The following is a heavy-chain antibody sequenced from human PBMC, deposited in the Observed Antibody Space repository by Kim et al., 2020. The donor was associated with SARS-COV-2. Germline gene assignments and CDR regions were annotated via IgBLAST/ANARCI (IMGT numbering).Heavy chain of an antibody. Sequence: GGSLRLSCAASGFTFSNAWMSWVRQAPGKGLEWVGRIKSKTDGETTDSAAPVNGRFTISRDDSKNTLYLQMNSLKTEDTAVYYCTTEYCSGGSCYHGYYYYGMDVWGQGNTDTVSS. J-gene: IGHJ6*02. CDR3: TTEYCSGGSCYHGYYYYGMDV. V-gene: IGHV3-15*01. D-gene: IGHD2-15*01. CDR2: IKSKTDGETT. CDR1: GFTFSNAW.